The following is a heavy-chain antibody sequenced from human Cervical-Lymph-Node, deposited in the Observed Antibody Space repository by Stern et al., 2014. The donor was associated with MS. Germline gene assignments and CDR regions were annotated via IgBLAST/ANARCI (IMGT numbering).Heavy chain of an antibody. D-gene: IGHD2-2*01. CDR2: INPHSGVT. CDR1: GYTFADYY. V-gene: IGHV1-2*06. CDR3: ARELGTSSSWGY. Sequence: QVQLVQSGPEVQKPGASVKVSCKASGYTFADYYMHWVRQSPGQGLEWMGRINPHSGVTDYAQKFQGRVTMTRDKSISTAYMGLSGLTSDDTAVYYCARELGTSSSWGYWGQGTLVTVSS. J-gene: IGHJ4*02.